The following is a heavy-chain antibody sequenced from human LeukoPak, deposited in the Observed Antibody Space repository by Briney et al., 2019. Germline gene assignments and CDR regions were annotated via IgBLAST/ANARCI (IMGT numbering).Heavy chain of an antibody. CDR3: NRVTGDYYGSDEIYYFDY. Sequence: GGSLRLSCTASGFTFGDYAMSWFRQAPGKGLEWVGFIRSKAYGGTTEYAASVKGRSTISRDDSKSIAYLQMNSLKTEDTAVYYCNRVTGDYYGSDEIYYFDYWGQGTLVTVSS. CDR1: GFTFGDYA. D-gene: IGHD3-10*01. V-gene: IGHV3-49*03. J-gene: IGHJ4*02. CDR2: IRSKAYGGTT.